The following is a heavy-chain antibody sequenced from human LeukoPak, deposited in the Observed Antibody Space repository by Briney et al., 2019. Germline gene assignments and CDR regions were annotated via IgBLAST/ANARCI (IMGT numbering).Heavy chain of an antibody. CDR3: ARGLVVPAAILIGWFDP. J-gene: IGHJ5*02. CDR2: INHSGST. D-gene: IGHD2-2*01. Sequence: SETLSLTCAVYGGSFSGYYWSWIRQPPGKGLEWIGEINHSGSTNYNPSLESRVTISVDTSKNQFSLKLSSVTAADTAVYYCARGLVVPAAILIGWFDPWGQGTLVTVSS. CDR1: GGSFSGYY. V-gene: IGHV4-34*01.